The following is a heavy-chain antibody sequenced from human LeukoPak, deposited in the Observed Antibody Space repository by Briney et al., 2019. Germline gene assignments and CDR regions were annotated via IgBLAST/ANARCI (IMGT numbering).Heavy chain of an antibody. V-gene: IGHV3-74*01. Sequence: GGSLRLSCVASGFMFSSYWMNWVRQAPGKGLVWVSRINSDGSSTSYADSVKGRFTISRDNAKNTLFLQMNSLRAEDTAVYYCARDRGVAAHLDYWGQGTLVTVSS. D-gene: IGHD5-12*01. CDR3: ARDRGVAAHLDY. CDR2: INSDGSST. J-gene: IGHJ4*02. CDR1: GFMFSSYW.